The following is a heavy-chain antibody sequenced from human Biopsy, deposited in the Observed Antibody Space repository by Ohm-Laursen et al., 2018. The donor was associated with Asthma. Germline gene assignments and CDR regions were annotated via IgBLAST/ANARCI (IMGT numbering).Heavy chain of an antibody. CDR2: ISKDASTQ. CDR3: VRDGTDDAFDI. J-gene: IGHJ3*02. CDR1: GFSFSNFA. V-gene: IGHV3-30*01. D-gene: IGHD1-1*01. Sequence: SLRLSCSASGFSFSNFAIHWVRQAPGKGLEWVGVISKDASTQDYADSVKGRFTMARDNSKNTLDLQMNSLREEDTAVYYCVRDGTDDAFDIWDQGTVVSVSS.